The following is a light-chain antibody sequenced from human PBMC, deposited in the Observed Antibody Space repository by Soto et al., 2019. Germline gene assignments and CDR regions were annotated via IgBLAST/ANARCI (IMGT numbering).Light chain of an antibody. CDR2: AAS. CDR3: HQSYTTPSIT. J-gene: IGKJ5*01. CDR1: QSISSS. V-gene: IGKV1-39*01. Sequence: DIQMTQSPSSLSASVGDRVTITCRASQSISSSLNWYQQKPGKAPKLLIYAASTLQSWVPSRFSGSGSGTDFTLTIISLQPEDVATYYCHQSYTTPSITFGHGTRLEIK.